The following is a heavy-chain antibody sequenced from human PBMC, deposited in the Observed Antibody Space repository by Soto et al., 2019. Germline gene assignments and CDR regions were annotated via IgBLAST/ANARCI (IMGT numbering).Heavy chain of an antibody. Sequence: EVQLVESGGGLVQPGGSLRLSCAASGFTFSSYWMHWVRQAPGKGLVWVSRINSDGSSTSYADSVKGRFTISRDNAKNTLHLQMNSLRAEDTAVYYCARDRYFDWFDENDYWGSGTVVTVSS. CDR1: GFTFSSYW. CDR2: INSDGSST. J-gene: IGHJ4*02. CDR3: ARDRYFDWFDENDY. D-gene: IGHD3-9*01. V-gene: IGHV3-74*01.